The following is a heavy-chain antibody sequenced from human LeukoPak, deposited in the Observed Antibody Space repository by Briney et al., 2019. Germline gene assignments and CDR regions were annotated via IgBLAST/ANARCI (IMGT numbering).Heavy chain of an antibody. V-gene: IGHV3-23*01. CDR2: ISGSGGST. CDR3: AKAGDRSSSSFSDY. CDR1: GFTFSSYA. J-gene: IGHJ4*02. D-gene: IGHD6-6*01. Sequence: QTGGSLRLSCAASGFTFSSYAMSWVRQAPGKGLEWVSAISGSGGSTYYADSVKGRFTISRDNSKNTLYLQMNSLRAEDTAVYYCAKAGDRSSSSFSDYWGQGTLVTVSS.